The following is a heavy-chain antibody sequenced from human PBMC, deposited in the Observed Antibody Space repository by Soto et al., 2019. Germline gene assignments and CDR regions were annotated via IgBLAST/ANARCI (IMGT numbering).Heavy chain of an antibody. CDR1: GFTFSSYG. D-gene: IGHD3-9*01. CDR3: ARDNYDILTGYPTYGMDV. CDR2: IWYDGSNK. V-gene: IGHV3-33*01. Sequence: QVQLVESGGGVVQPGRSLRLSCAASGFTFSSYGMHWVRQAPGKGLEWVAVIWYDGSNKYYADSVKGRFTISRDNSENTLYLQMNSLRAEDTAVYYCARDNYDILTGYPTYGMDVWGQGTTVTVSS. J-gene: IGHJ6*02.